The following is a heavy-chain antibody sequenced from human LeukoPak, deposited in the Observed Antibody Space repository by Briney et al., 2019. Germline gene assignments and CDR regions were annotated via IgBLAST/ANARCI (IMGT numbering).Heavy chain of an antibody. V-gene: IGHV3-23*01. CDR3: ASPIAVAGLDY. CDR2: ICSNDNNT. J-gene: IGHJ4*02. D-gene: IGHD6-19*01. Sequence: GGSLRLSCAASGFTFSSYAMNWVRQAPGKGLEWVSAICSNDNNTYYANSVKGRFTISRDNSKNTLSLQLNSLRAEDTAVYYCASPIAVAGLDYWGQGTLVTVSS. CDR1: GFTFSSYA.